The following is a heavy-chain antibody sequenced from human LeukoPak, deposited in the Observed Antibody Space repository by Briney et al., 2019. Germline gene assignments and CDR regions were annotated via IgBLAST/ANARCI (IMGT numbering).Heavy chain of an antibody. CDR3: AKASPRLTTVTSSAFDI. D-gene: IGHD4-17*01. CDR2: ISGSGGST. CDR1: GFTFSDYY. V-gene: IGHV3-23*01. J-gene: IGHJ3*02. Sequence: GGSLRLSCAASGFTFSDYYMSWIRQAPGKGLEWVSAISGSGGSTYYADSVKGRFTISRDNSKNTLYLQMNSLRAEDTAVYYCAKASPRLTTVTSSAFDIWGQGTMVTVSS.